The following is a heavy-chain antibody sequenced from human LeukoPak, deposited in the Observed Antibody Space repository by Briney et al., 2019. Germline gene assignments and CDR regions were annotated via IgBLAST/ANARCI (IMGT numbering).Heavy chain of an antibody. J-gene: IGHJ4*02. V-gene: IGHV1-46*01. CDR2: ISPGGGST. CDR1: GYTFTSYY. CDR3: ARDQEGFDY. Sequence: ASVKVSCKASGYTFTSYYIHWVRQAPGQGLEWMGIISPGGGSTTYAQKFQGRVTVTRDTSTSTVHMELSGLRSEDTAVYYCARDQEGFDYWGQGTLVTVSS.